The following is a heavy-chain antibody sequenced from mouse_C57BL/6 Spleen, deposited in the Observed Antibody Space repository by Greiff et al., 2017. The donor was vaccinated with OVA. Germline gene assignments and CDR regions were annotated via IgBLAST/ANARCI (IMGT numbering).Heavy chain of an antibody. J-gene: IGHJ4*01. D-gene: IGHD3-2*02. CDR2: ISSGGSYT. CDR3: ARHETAQATLYYYAMDY. V-gene: IGHV5-6*01. CDR1: GFTFSSYG. Sequence: EVKLVESGGDLVKPGGSLKLSCAASGFTFSSYGMSWVRQTPDKRLEWVATISSGGSYTYYPDSVKGRFTISRDNAKNTLYLQMSSLKSEDTAMYYCARHETAQATLYYYAMDYWGQGTSVTVSS.